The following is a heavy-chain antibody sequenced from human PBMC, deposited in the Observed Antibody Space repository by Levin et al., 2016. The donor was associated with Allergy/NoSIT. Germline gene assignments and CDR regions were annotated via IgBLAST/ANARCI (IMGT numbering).Heavy chain of an antibody. CDR2: IYYSGST. V-gene: IGHV4-39*07. Sequence: PSETLSLTCTVSGGSIDSSGYYWGWVRQPPGKGLEWIGSIYYSGSTYYNPSLKSRVTISVDRSKNQFSLKLSSVTAADTAVYYCARYLYDSSGRFDPWGQGTLVTVSS. D-gene: IGHD3-22*01. J-gene: IGHJ5*02. CDR1: GGSIDSSGYY. CDR3: ARYLYDSSGRFDP.